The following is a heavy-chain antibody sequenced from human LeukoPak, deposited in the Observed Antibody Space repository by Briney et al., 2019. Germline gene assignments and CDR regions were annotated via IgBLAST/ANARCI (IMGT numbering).Heavy chain of an antibody. Sequence: KPSETLSLTCAVSGGSISSGGYSWSWIRQPPGKGLEWIGYIYHSGSTYYNPSLKSRVTISVDRSKNQFSLKLSSVTAADTAVYYCARASSGSYQFDYWGQGTLVTVSS. V-gene: IGHV4-30-2*01. CDR1: GGSISSGGYS. D-gene: IGHD3-10*01. CDR2: IYHSGST. J-gene: IGHJ4*02. CDR3: ARASSGSYQFDY.